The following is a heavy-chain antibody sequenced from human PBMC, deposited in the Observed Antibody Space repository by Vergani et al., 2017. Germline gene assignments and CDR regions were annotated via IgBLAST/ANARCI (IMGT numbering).Heavy chain of an antibody. Sequence: QVQLVESGGGVVQRGGSLRLSCATSGFTLSNYDMQWIRQGPGKGLEVVAFIQFDGSNQYYADSVKGRFTLSRDFSKNTLYLQMNSLRTDDTATYYCAKHFRGWGIDYWGQGTQVIVSS. V-gene: IGHV3-30*02. D-gene: IGHD3-16*01. CDR2: IQFDGSNQ. J-gene: IGHJ4*02. CDR3: AKHFRGWGIDY. CDR1: GFTLSNYD.